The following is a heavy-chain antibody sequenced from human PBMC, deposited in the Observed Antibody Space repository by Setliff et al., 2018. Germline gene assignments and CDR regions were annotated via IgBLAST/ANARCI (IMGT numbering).Heavy chain of an antibody. V-gene: IGHV7-4-1*02. CDR2: INTKTGDP. J-gene: IGHJ4*01. CDR3: ARADHLVTTTFDY. D-gene: IGHD4-17*01. Sequence: ASVKVSCKASGYSLSNYVMNWVRQAPGQGLEWMGWINTKTGDPTYAQGYTGRFAFFLDTSDSATYLDISNLKAEDTATYYCARADHLVTTTFDYWGQGTLVTVSS. CDR1: GYSLSNYV.